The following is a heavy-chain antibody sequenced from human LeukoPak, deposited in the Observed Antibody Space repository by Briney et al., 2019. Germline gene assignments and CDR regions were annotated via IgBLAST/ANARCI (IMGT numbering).Heavy chain of an antibody. CDR3: ARTKHDYSNPFDY. J-gene: IGHJ4*02. CDR2: IYAAGTTT. CDR1: GFTVSSNY. D-gene: IGHD4-11*01. Sequence: GGSLRLSCAASGFTVSSNYMTWVRQAPGKGLEWVSVIYAAGTTTYYADSVKGRFTISRDNSKNTLYLQMNSLRAEDTAVYYCARTKHDYSNPFDYWGQGTPVTVSS. V-gene: IGHV3-53*01.